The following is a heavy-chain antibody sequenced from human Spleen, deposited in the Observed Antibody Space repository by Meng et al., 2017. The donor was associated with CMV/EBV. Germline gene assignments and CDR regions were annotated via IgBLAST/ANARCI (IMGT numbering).Heavy chain of an antibody. J-gene: IGHJ6*02. D-gene: IGHD2-2*01. CDR2: TYYRSKWYN. CDR1: GDSVSSNSAA. CDR3: ARFLGYCSSTSCLYYYGMDV. Sequence: SCAISGDSVSSNSAAWNWIRQSPSRGLEWLGRTYYRSKWYNDYAVSVKSRITINPDTSKNQFSLQLNTVTPDDTAVYYCARFLGYCSSTSCLYYYGMDVWGQGTTVTVSS. V-gene: IGHV6-1*01.